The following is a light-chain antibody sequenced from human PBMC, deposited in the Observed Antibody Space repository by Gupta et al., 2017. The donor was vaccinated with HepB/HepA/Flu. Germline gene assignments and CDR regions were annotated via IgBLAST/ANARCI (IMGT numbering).Light chain of an antibody. Sequence: SYELTQPPSVSVSPGQTASIPCSGDKLGDKYACWYQQKPGQSPVLDIYQDSKRPSGIPERFSGSNSGNTATLTISGTQAMDEADYYCQAWDSSTAGVVFGGGTKLTVL. CDR2: QDS. CDR1: KLGDKY. CDR3: QAWDSSTAGVV. J-gene: IGLJ2*01. V-gene: IGLV3-1*01.